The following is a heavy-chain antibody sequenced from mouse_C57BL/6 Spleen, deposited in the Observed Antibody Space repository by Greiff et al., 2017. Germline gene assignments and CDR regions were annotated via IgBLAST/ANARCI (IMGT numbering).Heavy chain of an antibody. CDR2: ISAGGSYT. J-gene: IGHJ2*01. V-gene: IGHV5-4*03. D-gene: IGHD4-1*01. Sequence: DVMLVESGGGLVKPGGSLKLSCAASGFTFSSYAMSWVRQTPEKRLEWVATISAGGSYTYYPDNVKGRCTISRDNATNNLYLQMSHLKSEDTAMYCCARRAWDDFDDWGQGTTLTVSS. CDR1: GFTFSSYA. CDR3: ARRAWDDFDD.